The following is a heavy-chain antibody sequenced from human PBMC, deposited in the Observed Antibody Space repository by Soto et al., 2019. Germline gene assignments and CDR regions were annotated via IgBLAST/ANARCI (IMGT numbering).Heavy chain of an antibody. D-gene: IGHD3-10*01. J-gene: IGHJ4*02. CDR3: ASTIRYYYGSGSSNTFDY. Sequence: QLQLQESGPGLVKPSETLSLTCTVSGGSISSSSYYWGWIRQPPGKGLEWIGSIYYSGSTYYNPSLKSRVTISVDTAKNQFSLNLSSVTAADTAVYDCASTIRYYYGSGSSNTFDYWGQGTLVTVSS. CDR1: GGSISSSSYY. CDR2: IYYSGST. V-gene: IGHV4-39*01.